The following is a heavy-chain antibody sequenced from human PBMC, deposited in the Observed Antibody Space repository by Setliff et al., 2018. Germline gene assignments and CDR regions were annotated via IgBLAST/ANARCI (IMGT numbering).Heavy chain of an antibody. J-gene: IGHJ4*02. CDR1: GDSIRSSRYY. CDR3: ARDPSSVAARPGY. CDR2: IYSSGNT. Sequence: SETLSLTCTVSGDSIRSSRYYWGWIRQPPGKGLEWIGSIYSSGNTYYNPSLKRRVTISVDTTKNQFSLQLNSVTAADTAVYYCARDPSSVAARPGYWSQGTLVTVSS. V-gene: IGHV4-39*07. D-gene: IGHD6-6*01.